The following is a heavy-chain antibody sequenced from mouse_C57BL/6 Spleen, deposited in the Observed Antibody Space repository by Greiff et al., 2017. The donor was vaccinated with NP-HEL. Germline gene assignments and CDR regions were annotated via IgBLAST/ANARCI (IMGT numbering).Heavy chain of an antibody. CDR3: ARSRLDFDY. Sequence: QVHVKQPGAELVKPGASVKMSCKASGYTFTSYWITWVKQRPGQGLEWIGDIYPGRGSTNYNEKFKSKATLTVDTSSSTAYMQLSSLTSEDSAVYYCARSRLDFDYWGQGTTLTVSS. J-gene: IGHJ2*01. D-gene: IGHD4-1*01. V-gene: IGHV1-55*01. CDR1: GYTFTSYW. CDR2: IYPGRGST.